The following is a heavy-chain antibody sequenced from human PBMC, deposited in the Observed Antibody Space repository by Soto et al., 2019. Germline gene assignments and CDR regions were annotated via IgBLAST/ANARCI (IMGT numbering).Heavy chain of an antibody. V-gene: IGHV4-61*08. D-gene: IGHD3-10*01. CDR3: ASDRGDEGYDY. Sequence: QVQLQESGPGLVKPSETLSLTCTVSGGSVSSGAYYWSWIRQPPGKGLEWIGYMYYSGSTNYNPSLNSRVTISVDTSKSQFSLKMRSVTAADTAVYYCASDRGDEGYDYWGQGTLVTVSS. CDR2: MYYSGST. CDR1: GGSVSSGAYY. J-gene: IGHJ4*02.